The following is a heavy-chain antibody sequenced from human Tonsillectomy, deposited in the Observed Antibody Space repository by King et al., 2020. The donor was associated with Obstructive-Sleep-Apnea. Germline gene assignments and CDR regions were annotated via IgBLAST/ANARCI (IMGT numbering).Heavy chain of an antibody. V-gene: IGHV3-30*04. J-gene: IGHJ4*02. CDR2: ISYNGNKY. CDR1: GFTFSSFA. Sequence: VQLVESGGGVVQSGRSLRLSCAASGFTFSSFAMHLVRQAPGKGLDWVAVISYNGNKYYYSTSVKGRFTISRDNSKNTLYLQMNSLRADDTAVYYCSAGPESAWHKFAYWGQGTLVTVSS. D-gene: IGHD6-25*01. CDR3: SAGPESAWHKFAY.